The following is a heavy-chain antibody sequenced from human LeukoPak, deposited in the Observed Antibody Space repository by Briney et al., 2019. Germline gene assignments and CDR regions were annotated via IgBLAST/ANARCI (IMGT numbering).Heavy chain of an antibody. D-gene: IGHD5/OR15-5a*01. V-gene: IGHV3-53*01. CDR2: IYCGGTT. CDR3: ARGDGVYVY. Sequence: GTVTLTSSASGFTVSSNYMTRLPQAQGQGLEWVTVIYCGGTTYYADSVKGRFIISRDNSKNTVYLQMNSLRVEDTAVYYCARGDGVYVYWGQGTLVTVSS. CDR1: GFTVSSNY. J-gene: IGHJ4*02.